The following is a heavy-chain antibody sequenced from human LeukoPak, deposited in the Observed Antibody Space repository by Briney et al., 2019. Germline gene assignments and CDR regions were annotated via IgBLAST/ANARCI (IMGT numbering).Heavy chain of an antibody. CDR1: GFTFSSYG. D-gene: IGHD3-22*01. CDR2: ISYDGSNK. CDR3: AKTRGHYYDSSGLPNY. V-gene: IGHV3-30*18. Sequence: PGRSLRLSCAASGFTFSSYGMHWVRHAPRKGLECVAVISYDGSNKYYADSVKGRFTISRDNSKNTLYLQMNSLRAEDRAVYYCAKTRGHYYDSSGLPNYWGQGTLVTVSS. J-gene: IGHJ4*02.